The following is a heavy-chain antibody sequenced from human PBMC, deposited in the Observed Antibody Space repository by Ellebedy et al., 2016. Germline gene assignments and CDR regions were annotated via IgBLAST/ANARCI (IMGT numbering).Heavy chain of an antibody. V-gene: IGHV1-3*01. Sequence: ASVKVSCXASGYTFNSYHIHWVRQAPGQRLEWMGGINAGNGNTKYSQKFQGRVTITRDTSATTAYMELSSLRSEDTTVYYCAGGGEGTMVPGVIRFFDYWGQGTLVTVSS. CDR2: INAGNGNT. CDR1: GYTFNSYH. D-gene: IGHD3-10*01. J-gene: IGHJ4*02. CDR3: AGGGEGTMVPGVIRFFDY.